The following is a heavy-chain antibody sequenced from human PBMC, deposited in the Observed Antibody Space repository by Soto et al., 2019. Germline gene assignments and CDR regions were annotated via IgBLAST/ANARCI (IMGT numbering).Heavy chain of an antibody. J-gene: IGHJ4*02. Sequence: QVQLQESGPGLVKPSETLSLTCTVSGASIRSYYWSWIRQPAGKGLEWIGFIYYSGSTNYNPSLKSRVTISVDTSKNQFSLRVSSVTAADTAVYYCARDQNGSPHFDYWGQGTLVTVSS. CDR2: IYYSGST. V-gene: IGHV4-59*01. CDR3: ARDQNGSPHFDY. D-gene: IGHD1-26*01. CDR1: GASIRSYY.